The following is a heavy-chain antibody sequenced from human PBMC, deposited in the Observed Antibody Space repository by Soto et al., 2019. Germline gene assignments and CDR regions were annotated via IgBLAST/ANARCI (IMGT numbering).Heavy chain of an antibody. V-gene: IGHV4-30-2*01. J-gene: IGHJ6*02. D-gene: IGHD2-2*01. CDR1: GGSISSGGYS. CDR2: MYHSGST. Sequence: PSETLSLTCAVSGGSISSGGYSWSWIRQPPGKGLEWIGYMYHSGSTYYNPSLKSRVTISIDRSKNQFSLKLSSVTAADTAVYYCARSGLGVVVPAAMRPYYYGMDVWGQGTTVTVSS. CDR3: ARSGLGVVVPAAMRPYYYGMDV.